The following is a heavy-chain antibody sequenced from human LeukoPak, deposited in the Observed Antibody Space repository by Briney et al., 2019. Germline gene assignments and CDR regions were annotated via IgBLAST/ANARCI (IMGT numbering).Heavy chain of an antibody. D-gene: IGHD3-3*01. CDR3: AAAFKNQFLES. J-gene: IGHJ5*02. CDR2: IVVGSGNT. CDR1: GFTFTSSA. Sequence: SVTVSCKASGFTFTSSAVQWLRQARGQRLEWIGWIVVGSGNTNYAQKFQERVTITRDMSTSTAYMELSSLRSEDTAVYYCAAAFKNQFLESWGQGTLVTVSS. V-gene: IGHV1-58*01.